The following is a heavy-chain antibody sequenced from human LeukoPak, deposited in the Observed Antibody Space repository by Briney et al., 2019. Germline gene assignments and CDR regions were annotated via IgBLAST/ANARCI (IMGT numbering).Heavy chain of an antibody. J-gene: IGHJ4*02. CDR1: GFTFDDYA. CDR3: AKGQWELPSPMDY. V-gene: IGHV3-9*01. CDR2: ISWNSGSI. D-gene: IGHD1-26*01. Sequence: GGSLRLSCAASGFTFDDYAMHWVRQAPGKGLEGVSGISWNSGSIGYADSVKGRFTISRDNAKNSLYLQMNSLRAEDTALYYCAKGQWELPSPMDYWGQGTLVTVSS.